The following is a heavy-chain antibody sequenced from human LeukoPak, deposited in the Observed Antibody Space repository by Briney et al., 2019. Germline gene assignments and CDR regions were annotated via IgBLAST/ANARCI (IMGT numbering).Heavy chain of an antibody. J-gene: IGHJ4*02. D-gene: IGHD3-10*01. CDR3: ARAGWSAPAGTYYFDY. CDR2: IWYDGSNK. V-gene: IGHV3-33*01. CDR1: GFTFSSYG. Sequence: GGSLRLSCAASGFTFSSYGMHWARQAPGKGLEWVAVIWYDGSNKYYADSVKGRFTISRDNSKNTLYLQMNSLRAEDTAVYYCARAGWSAPAGTYYFDYWGQGTLVTVSS.